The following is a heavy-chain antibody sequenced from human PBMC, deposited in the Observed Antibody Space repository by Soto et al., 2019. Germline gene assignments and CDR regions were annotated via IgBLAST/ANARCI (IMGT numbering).Heavy chain of an antibody. D-gene: IGHD3-3*01. CDR1: WDTLTNYD. V-gene: IGHV4-4*08. Sequence: PSETLRVTWSVSWDTLTNYDVRWIRQPPGKGLEWIGYIYSSGTTNNNPSLKSRITISVDTSKNHFSLNLTSVTAADTAVYYCARLVRSAYDFWNEYLSDYWGQGTLVTVS. J-gene: IGHJ4*02. CDR2: IYSSGTT. CDR3: ARLVRSAYDFWNEYLSDY.